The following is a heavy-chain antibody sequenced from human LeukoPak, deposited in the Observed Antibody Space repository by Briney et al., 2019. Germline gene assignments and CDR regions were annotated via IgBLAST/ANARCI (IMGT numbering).Heavy chain of an antibody. D-gene: IGHD6-13*01. Sequence: PSETLSLTCTVSGGSINSGDNYWSWIRQPPGKGLEWIGFIYYRGTTYYNPSLKSRVSISIDTSRNQVSLKLTSVTAADTAVYYCAGDKDTSSWSLYWGQGTQVTVSS. CDR2: IYYRGTT. CDR1: GGSINSGDNY. J-gene: IGHJ4*02. V-gene: IGHV4-30-4*02. CDR3: AGDKDTSSWSLY.